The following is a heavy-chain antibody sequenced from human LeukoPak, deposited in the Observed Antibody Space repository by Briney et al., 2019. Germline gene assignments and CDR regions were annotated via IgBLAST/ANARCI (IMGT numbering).Heavy chain of an antibody. CDR2: IYPGDSKT. CDR1: GYSFTSYW. Sequence: GESLKISCKGSGYSFTSYWIGWVRQMPGKGLEWMGIIYPGDSKTRYSPSFQGQVTLSVDKSISTAYLQWSSLKASDTAMYYCARYFEEAYCGGDCPPGDAFDIWGQGTMVTVSS. V-gene: IGHV5-51*01. CDR3: ARYFEEAYCGGDCPPGDAFDI. D-gene: IGHD2-21*02. J-gene: IGHJ3*02.